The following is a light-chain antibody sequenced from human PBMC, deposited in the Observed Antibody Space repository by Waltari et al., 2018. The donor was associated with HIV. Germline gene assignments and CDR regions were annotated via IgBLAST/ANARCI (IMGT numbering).Light chain of an antibody. CDR3: QQYNSSPFT. V-gene: IGKV3-20*01. CDR2: GAS. CDR1: QSVDSSY. Sequence: IVLTQSPGTLSLSPGERATLSCRASQSVDSSYLAWYQQKPGQAPRLLISGASSRATGIPDRFTGSGSGTDLTLSISRLDPEDFALYYCQQYNSSPFTFGGGTRVEIK. J-gene: IGKJ4*01.